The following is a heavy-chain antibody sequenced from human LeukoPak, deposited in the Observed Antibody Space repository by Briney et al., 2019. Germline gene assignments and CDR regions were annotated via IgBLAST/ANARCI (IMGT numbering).Heavy chain of an antibody. D-gene: IGHD3-22*01. CDR3: ARAPGLAWFDP. V-gene: IGHV4-30-4*08. CDR2: IYYSGST. Sequence: SETLSLTCTVSGGSISSGDYYWSWIRQPPGKGLEWIGYIYYSGSTYYNPSLKSRVTISVDTSKNQFSLKLSSVTAADTAVYYCARAPGLAWFDPWGQGTLVTVFS. CDR1: GGSISSGDYY. J-gene: IGHJ5*02.